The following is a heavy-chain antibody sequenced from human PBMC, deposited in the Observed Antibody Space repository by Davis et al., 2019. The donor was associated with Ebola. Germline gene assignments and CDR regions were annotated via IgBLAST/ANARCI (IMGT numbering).Heavy chain of an antibody. CDR1: GFSFSSYW. J-gene: IGHJ3*02. Sequence: HTGGSLRLSCVASGFSFSSYWMHWVRQAPGKGLVWVSRIKTDGSSTGYGDSVQGRFTISRDNAKNTLYLQMNSLRAEDTALYYCAKAPFLEGAFDIWGQGTMVTVSS. CDR2: IKTDGSST. V-gene: IGHV3-74*01. CDR3: AKAPFLEGAFDI.